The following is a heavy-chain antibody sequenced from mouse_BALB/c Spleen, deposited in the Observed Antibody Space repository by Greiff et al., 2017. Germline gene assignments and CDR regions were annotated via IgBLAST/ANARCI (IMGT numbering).Heavy chain of an antibody. Sequence: VHLVESGPELVKPGASVKMSCKASGYTFTDYVISWVKQRTGQGLEWIGEIYPGSGSTYYNEKFKGKATLTADKSSNTAYMQLSSLTSEDSAVYFCAVMITWYFDVWGAGTTVTVSS. V-gene: IGHV1-77*01. D-gene: IGHD2-4*01. CDR3: AVMITWYFDV. CDR1: GYTFTDYV. CDR2: IYPGSGST. J-gene: IGHJ1*01.